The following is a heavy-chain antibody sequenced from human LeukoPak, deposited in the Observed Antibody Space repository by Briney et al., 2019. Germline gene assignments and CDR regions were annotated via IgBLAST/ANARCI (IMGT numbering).Heavy chain of an antibody. CDR2: IIPIFGTA. Sequence: SVKVSCKASGGTFSSYAISWVRQAPGQGLEWMGGIIPIFGTANYAQKFQGRVTITADESTSTAYMELSSLRSEDTAVYYCARDRYSELGGSYMNYWGQGTLGTVSS. CDR1: GGTFSSYA. V-gene: IGHV1-69*13. J-gene: IGHJ4*02. CDR3: ARDRYSELGGSYMNY. D-gene: IGHD1-26*01.